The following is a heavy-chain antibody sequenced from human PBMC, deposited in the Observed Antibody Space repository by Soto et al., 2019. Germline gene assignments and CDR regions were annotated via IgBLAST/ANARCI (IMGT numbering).Heavy chain of an antibody. J-gene: IGHJ6*02. D-gene: IGHD6-19*01. CDR1: GYSFTSYW. Sequence: PGESRKISCKGSGYSFTSYWIGWVRQIPGKGLEWMGIIYPGDSDTRYSPSFQGQVTISADKSISTAYLQWSSLKASDTAMYYCARPREAGKYYYGVDVWGQGTTVTVSS. CDR2: IYPGDSDT. CDR3: ARPREAGKYYYGVDV. V-gene: IGHV5-51*01.